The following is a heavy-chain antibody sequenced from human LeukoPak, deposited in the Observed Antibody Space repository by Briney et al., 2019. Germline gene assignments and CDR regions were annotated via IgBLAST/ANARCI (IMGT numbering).Heavy chain of an antibody. J-gene: IGHJ4*02. Sequence: GGSLRLSCAASGLTFSSYGMHWVRQAPGKGLEWVAVISYDGSNKYYADSVKGRFTISRDNSKNTLYLQMHSLRAEDTAVYYCARGGGYDWRSFVNWGQGTLVTVSS. V-gene: IGHV3-30*03. CDR3: ARGGGYDWRSFVN. CDR2: ISYDGSNK. D-gene: IGHD5-12*01. CDR1: GLTFSSYG.